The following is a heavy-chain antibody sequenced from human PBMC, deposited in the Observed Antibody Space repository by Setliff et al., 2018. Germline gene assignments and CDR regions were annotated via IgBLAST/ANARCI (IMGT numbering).Heavy chain of an antibody. V-gene: IGHV5-51*01. CDR3: ARHRGRAAAGTCFDI. J-gene: IGHJ4*02. D-gene: IGHD6-13*01. Sequence: GESLKISCKGSGYSFTRYWRGWVRQMPGKGLEWMGIIYPGDSDTRYSPSFQGQVTISAAKSVSTAYLQWSSLKASDTAIYYCARHRGRAAAGTCFDIWGQGTLVTVSS. CDR1: GYSFTRYW. CDR2: IYPGDSDT.